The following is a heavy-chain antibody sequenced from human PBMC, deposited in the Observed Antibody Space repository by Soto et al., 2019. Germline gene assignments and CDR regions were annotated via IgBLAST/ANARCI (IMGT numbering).Heavy chain of an antibody. Sequence: GGSLRLSCAASGFTFSSYAMSWVRQAPGKGLEWVSAISDIGGSTYYADSVKGRFTISRDNSKNTLYLQMNSLRAEDTAVYYCAKATVAARPSYGPTPRAPGDYWGQGTLVTVSS. CDR3: AKATVAARPSYGPTPRAPGDY. CDR1: GFTFSSYA. D-gene: IGHD6-6*01. V-gene: IGHV3-23*01. J-gene: IGHJ4*02. CDR2: ISDIGGST.